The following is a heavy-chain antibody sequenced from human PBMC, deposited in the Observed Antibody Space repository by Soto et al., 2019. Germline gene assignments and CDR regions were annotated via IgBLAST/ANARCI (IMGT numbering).Heavy chain of an antibody. CDR3: ARDLMGYNWNRRPNYYSYYGMHV. Sequence: GGSLRLSCAASGFTFSSYGMHWVRQAPGKGLEWVAVIWYDGSNKYYADSVKGRFTISRDNSKNTLYLQMNSLRAEDTAVYYCARDLMGYNWNRRPNYYSYYGMHVWGQGTTVTVSS. CDR2: IWYDGSNK. J-gene: IGHJ6*02. D-gene: IGHD1-20*01. CDR1: GFTFSSYG. V-gene: IGHV3-33*01.